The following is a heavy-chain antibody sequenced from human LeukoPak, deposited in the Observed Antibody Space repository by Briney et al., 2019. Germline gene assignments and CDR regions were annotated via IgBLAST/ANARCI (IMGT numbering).Heavy chain of an antibody. V-gene: IGHV1-2*02. D-gene: IGHD5-12*01. J-gene: IGHJ4*02. CDR1: GYTFTGYY. Sequence: GASVMVSCKASGYTFTGYYTHWVRQAPGQGLEWMGWINPDNGGTNYAQKFQGRVTMTRDMSISTAYMELSRLRSDDTAVYYCARDPSNSGYDYLYYFDYWGQGTLVTVSS. CDR2: INPDNGGT. CDR3: ARDPSNSGYDYLYYFDY.